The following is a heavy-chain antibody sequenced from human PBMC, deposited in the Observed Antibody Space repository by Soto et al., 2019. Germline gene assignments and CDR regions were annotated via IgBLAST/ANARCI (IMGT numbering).Heavy chain of an antibody. CDR1: GFTFSSYA. V-gene: IGHV3-23*01. J-gene: IGHJ4*02. D-gene: IGHD3-10*01. CDR2: ISGTGGST. Sequence: PGGSLRLSCPASGFTFSSYAMTWVRRAPGKGLEWISGISGTGGSTFYAASVRGRFTVSRDNSKNTLYLEMNSLRVEDTAIYYCAKGVSFSPAFCFDSWGQGTLVTVSS. CDR3: AKGVSFSPAFCFDS.